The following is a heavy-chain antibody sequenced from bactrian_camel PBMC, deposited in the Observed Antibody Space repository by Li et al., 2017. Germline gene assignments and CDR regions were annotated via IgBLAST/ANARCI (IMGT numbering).Heavy chain of an antibody. J-gene: IGHJ4*01. D-gene: IGHD4*01. Sequence: VQLVESGGGSVQTGGSLRLSCAASTNRNRNNCMGWFRQAPGKEHEGVAAINDGGGSTYYADSVKGRFTISRDNAKNTWYLQMNSLKPEDTALYYCAATGDTWGGDFGHWGQGTQVTVS. CDR1: TNRNRNNC. V-gene: IGHV3S54*01. CDR3: AATGDTWGGDFGH. CDR2: INDGGGST.